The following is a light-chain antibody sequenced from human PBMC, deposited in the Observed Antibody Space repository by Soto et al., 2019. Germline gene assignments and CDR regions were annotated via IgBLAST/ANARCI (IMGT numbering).Light chain of an antibody. CDR1: SSNIGTNF. J-gene: IGLJ3*02. CDR3: AAWDDTLSGWL. V-gene: IGLV1-47*01. Sequence: QSVLTQPPSASATPGQRVTISCSGSSSNIGTNFVYWYQQLPGTAPKLLIYRDNQRPSGVPDRFSASKSGTSVSLAISGLRSEDEAEYYCAAWDDTLSGWLFGGGTKLTVL. CDR2: RDN.